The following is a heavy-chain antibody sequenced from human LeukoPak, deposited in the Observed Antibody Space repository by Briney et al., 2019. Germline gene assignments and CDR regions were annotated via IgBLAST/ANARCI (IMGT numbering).Heavy chain of an antibody. Sequence: SETLSLTCTVSGGSISSYYWSWIRQPPGKGLEWIGYIYYSGSTNYNPSLKSRVTISVDTSKNQFSLKLSSVTAADTAVYYCARAGRPMVRGVSSWGQGTLVTVSS. CDR1: GGSISSYY. CDR2: IYYSGST. V-gene: IGHV4-59*01. J-gene: IGHJ4*02. D-gene: IGHD3-10*01. CDR3: ARAGRPMVRGVSS.